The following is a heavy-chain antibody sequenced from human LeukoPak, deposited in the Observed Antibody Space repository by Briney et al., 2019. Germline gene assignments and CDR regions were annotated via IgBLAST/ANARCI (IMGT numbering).Heavy chain of an antibody. CDR1: GGSISSSSYY. V-gene: IGHV4-39*07. Sequence: NPSETLSLTCTVSGGSISSSSYYWGWLRQPPGKGLEWIGSIYYSGSTYYNPSLKSRVTISVDTSKNQFSLKLSSVTAADTAVYYCARVIVVVVAATPWGQGTLVTVSS. CDR2: IYYSGST. J-gene: IGHJ5*02. D-gene: IGHD2-15*01. CDR3: ARVIVVVVAATP.